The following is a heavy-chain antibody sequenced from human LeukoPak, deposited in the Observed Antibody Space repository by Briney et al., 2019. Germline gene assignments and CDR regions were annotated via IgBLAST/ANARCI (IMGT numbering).Heavy chain of an antibody. CDR3: TRDAVVVVAATLFDYYYYGMDV. Sequence: ASVKVSCKASGYTFTSYGISWVRQAPGQGLEWMGWISAYNGNTNYAQKLQGRVTMITDTSTSTAYMELRSLRSDDTAVYYCTRDAVVVVAATLFDYYYYGMDVWGQGTTVTVSS. CDR1: GYTFTSYG. V-gene: IGHV1-18*01. CDR2: ISAYNGNT. J-gene: IGHJ6*02. D-gene: IGHD2-15*01.